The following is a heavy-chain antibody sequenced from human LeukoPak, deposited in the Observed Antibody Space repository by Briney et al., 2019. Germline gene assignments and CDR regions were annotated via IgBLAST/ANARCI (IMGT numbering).Heavy chain of an antibody. V-gene: IGHV1-2*02. CDR1: GYTFTGYY. CDR2: VNPSSGAT. Sequence: ASVKVSCKASGYTFTGYYLHWVRQAPGQGLEWMGWVNPSSGATNSAQKFQGRVTLTNDTSISTAHMELTRLRSDDTAVYYCARVDTTVPLLTYYYGLDVWGQGATVTVSS. J-gene: IGHJ6*02. CDR3: ARVDTTVPLLTYYYGLDV. D-gene: IGHD1-1*01.